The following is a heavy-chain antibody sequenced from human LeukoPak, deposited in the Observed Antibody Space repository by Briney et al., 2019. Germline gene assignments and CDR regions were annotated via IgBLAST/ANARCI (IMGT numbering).Heavy chain of an antibody. CDR2: ISGGGGST. V-gene: IGHV3-23*01. Sequence: GGSLRLSCAASGFTFSNYGMHWVRQAPGKGLEWVSSISGGGGSTYYADSMKGRFTISRDNSKSTLYLQMNSLRAEDTAVYHCAKSKTTVTRDDYWGQGTLVTVSS. J-gene: IGHJ4*02. CDR3: AKSKTTVTRDDY. CDR1: GFTFSNYG. D-gene: IGHD4-17*01.